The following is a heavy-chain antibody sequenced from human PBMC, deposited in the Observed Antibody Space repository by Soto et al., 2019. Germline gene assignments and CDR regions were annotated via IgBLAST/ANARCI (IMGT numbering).Heavy chain of an antibody. CDR3: ARFPSKVTTLFDY. Sequence: PSETLSLTCTVSGGSVSSYYWSWIRQPPGKGLEWIGEINHSGGTSYNPSLKSRVTISVDTSKSQFSLKLSSVTAADTAVYYCARFPSKVTTLFDYWGQGTLVTVSS. J-gene: IGHJ4*02. CDR2: INHSGGT. CDR1: GGSVSSYY. V-gene: IGHV4-34*01. D-gene: IGHD4-17*01.